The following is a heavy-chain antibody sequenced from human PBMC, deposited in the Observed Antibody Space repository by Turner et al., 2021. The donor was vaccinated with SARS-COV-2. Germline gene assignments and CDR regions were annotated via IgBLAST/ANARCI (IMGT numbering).Heavy chain of an antibody. V-gene: IGHV4-39*01. CDR3: ARWASGIGVRYFDS. CDR1: GGSTSSRSFS. J-gene: IGHJ4*02. D-gene: IGHD1-26*01. CDR2: IFYSGNT. Sequence: QLQLQESGPGLVKPSETLSLICIVSGGSTSSRSFSWGWLRQPPGKGLEWSGTIFYSGNTYYNPSLKSRVAISVDTSKNQLSLNLSSVTAADAAVYYCARWASGIGVRYFDSWGQGTLVTVS.